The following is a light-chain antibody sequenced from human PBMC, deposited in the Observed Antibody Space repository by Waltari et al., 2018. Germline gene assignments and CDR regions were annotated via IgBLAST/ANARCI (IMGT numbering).Light chain of an antibody. CDR2: DVS. CDR3: TSYTSSNTYG. CDR1: SSDVGSYNY. J-gene: IGLJ1*01. V-gene: IGLV2-14*01. Sequence: QSALTQPASVSGSRGQSITISCTGTSSDVGSYNYVSWYQQHPGKAPKLMIYDVSKRPSGVSNRFSCSKSGNTASLTISGPQAEDEADYYCTSYTSSNTYGFGTGTKVTVL.